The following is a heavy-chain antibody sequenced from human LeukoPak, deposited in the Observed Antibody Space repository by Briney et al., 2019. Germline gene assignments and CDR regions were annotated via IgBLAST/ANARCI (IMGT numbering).Heavy chain of an antibody. D-gene: IGHD6-6*01. J-gene: IGHJ4*02. Sequence: GGSLRLSCAASGFTFSSYSMNWVRQAPGKGLEWVSCISSSSSYIFYADSVKGRFTISRDNAKNSLYLQMNSLRAEDTAVYYCARDRAKRYSSSRGLDYWGQGTLVTVSS. V-gene: IGHV3-21*01. CDR2: ISSSSSYI. CDR1: GFTFSSYS. CDR3: ARDRAKRYSSSRGLDY.